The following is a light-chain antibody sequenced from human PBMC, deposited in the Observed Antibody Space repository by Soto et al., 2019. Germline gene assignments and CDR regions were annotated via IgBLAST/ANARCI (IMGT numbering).Light chain of an antibody. J-gene: IGKJ1*01. CDR1: QSVSSSY. V-gene: IGKV3-20*01. CDR3: QQYGSSSWT. CDR2: GAS. Sequence: EIVLTQSPGTLSLSPGERATLSCRASQSVSSSYLAWYQQKPGQAPRLLIYGASSRATGIPDRFSGSGSGTDSTVTISSLEPEDCAVYYCQQYGSSSWTFGQGTKVEIK.